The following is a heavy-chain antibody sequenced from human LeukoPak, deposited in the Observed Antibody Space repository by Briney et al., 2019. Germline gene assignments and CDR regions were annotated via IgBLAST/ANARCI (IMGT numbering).Heavy chain of an antibody. CDR3: AKARNMVRGVIISEDYFDY. D-gene: IGHD3-10*01. CDR1: GFTFSSYW. CDR2: IKPGGSDK. J-gene: IGHJ4*02. V-gene: IGHV3-7*02. Sequence: GGSLRISCAGSGFTFSSYWMGWVRQAPGKGLEWVGKIKPGGSDKYYVDSVKGRFTISRDNAKNTLYLQMNSLRAEDTAVYYCAKARNMVRGVIISEDYFDYWGQGTLVTVSS.